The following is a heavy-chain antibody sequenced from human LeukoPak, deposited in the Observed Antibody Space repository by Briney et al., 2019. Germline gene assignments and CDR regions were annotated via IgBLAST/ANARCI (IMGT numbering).Heavy chain of an antibody. CDR2: ISYDGSNK. J-gene: IGHJ4*02. CDR3: ARDRRDGYNSFDY. V-gene: IGHV3-30-3*01. CDR1: GFTFSSYA. D-gene: IGHD5-12*01. Sequence: GGSLRLSCAASGFTFSSYATHWVRQAPGKGLEWVAVISYDGSNKYYADSVKGRFTISRDNSKNTLYLQMNSLRAEDTAVYYCARDRRDGYNSFDYWGQGTLVTVSS.